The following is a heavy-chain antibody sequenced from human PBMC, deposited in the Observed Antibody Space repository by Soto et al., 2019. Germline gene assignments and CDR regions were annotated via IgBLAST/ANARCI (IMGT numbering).Heavy chain of an antibody. V-gene: IGHV3-23*01. CDR1: EFNFSIYA. CDR2: ISGSGGST. J-gene: IGHJ4*02. D-gene: IGHD6-19*01. CDR3: AKIGYSSGWFDY. Sequence: SGGSLSHSCSASEFNFSIYAMSLVRQAPGKGLEWVSAISGSGGSTYYADSVKGRFTISRDNSKNTLYLQMNSLRAEDTAVYYCAKIGYSSGWFDYWGQGTLVTVSS.